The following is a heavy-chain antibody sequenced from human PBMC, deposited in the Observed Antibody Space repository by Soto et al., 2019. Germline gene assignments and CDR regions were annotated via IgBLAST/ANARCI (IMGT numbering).Heavy chain of an antibody. Sequence: SETLSLTCAVYGGSFSGYYWSWIRQPPGKGLEWIGEINHSGSTNYNPSLKSRVTISVDTSKNQFSLKLSSVTAADTAVYYCVREYDYGDYVDAFDIWGQGTMVTVSS. D-gene: IGHD4-17*01. CDR2: INHSGST. CDR3: VREYDYGDYVDAFDI. J-gene: IGHJ3*02. CDR1: GGSFSGYY. V-gene: IGHV4-34*01.